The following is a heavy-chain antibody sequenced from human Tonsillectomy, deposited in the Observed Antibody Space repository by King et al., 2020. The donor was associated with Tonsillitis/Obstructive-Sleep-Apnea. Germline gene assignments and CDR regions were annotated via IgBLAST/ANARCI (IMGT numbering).Heavy chain of an antibody. V-gene: IGHV6-1*01. J-gene: IGHJ3*01. CDR3: ARGDPPPDDAFDV. Sequence: VQLPQSGPGLVKPSQTLSLTCAISGDSVSSNRAAWHWIRQSPSRGLEWLGRTYYKSKWYNDYAESVESRITITPDTAKNQFSLQLNSVTPEDTAIYYWARGDPPPDDAFDVWGQGTMVTVSS. CDR2: TYYKSKWYN. CDR1: GDSVSSNRAA.